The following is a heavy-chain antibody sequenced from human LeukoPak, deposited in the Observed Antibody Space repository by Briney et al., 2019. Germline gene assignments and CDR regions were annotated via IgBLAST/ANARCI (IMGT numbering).Heavy chain of an antibody. D-gene: IGHD1/OR15-1a*01. CDR2: ISSSSSYI. CDR3: ARGTPTSDNWFDP. V-gene: IGHV3-21*01. J-gene: IGHJ5*02. CDR1: GFTFSSYS. Sequence: GGSLRLSCAASGFTFSSYSMNWVRQAPGKGLEWVSSISSSSSYIYYADSVKGRFTISRDSAKNSLYLQMNSLRAEDTAVYYCARGTPTSDNWFDPWGQGTLVTVSS.